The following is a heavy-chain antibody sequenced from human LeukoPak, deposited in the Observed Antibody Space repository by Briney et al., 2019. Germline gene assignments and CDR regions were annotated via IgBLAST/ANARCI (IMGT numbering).Heavy chain of an antibody. CDR3: TRRGSGNGGTYGGMDV. D-gene: IGHD1-26*01. CDR2: LLYNGNT. J-gene: IGHJ6*02. Sequence: SETLSLTCTVAGGSISSDVHYWDWIRQAPGKGLEWIGSLLYNGNTWYNPSLESRVTISVDTSENQFSLRLTSVNAADTALYFCTRRGSGNGGTYGGMDVWGPGTSVTVSS. CDR1: GGSISSDVHY. V-gene: IGHV4-39*01.